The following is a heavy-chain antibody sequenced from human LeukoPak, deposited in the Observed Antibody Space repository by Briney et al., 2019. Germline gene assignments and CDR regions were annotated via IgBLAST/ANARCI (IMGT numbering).Heavy chain of an antibody. V-gene: IGHV1-2*02. D-gene: IGHD2-21*01. J-gene: IGHJ4*02. CDR3: ATFALRSGDQRALDY. Sequence: WASVKVSCKASGYSFTGYYMHCVRQAPGQGLEWMGWINPNSGGTNYAQKFQGRVTMTRDTSISTAYMELSRLRSDDTAVYYCATFALRSGDQRALDYWGQGTLVTVSS. CDR1: GYSFTGYY. CDR2: INPNSGGT.